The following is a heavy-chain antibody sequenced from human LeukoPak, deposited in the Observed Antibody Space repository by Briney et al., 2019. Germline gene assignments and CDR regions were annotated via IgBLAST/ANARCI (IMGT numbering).Heavy chain of an antibody. D-gene: IGHD3-22*01. Sequence: GGSLRLSCAASGFTFSSYAMHWVRQAPGKGLEWVAVISYDGSNKYYADPVKGRFTISRDNSKNTLYLQMNSLRAEDTAVYYCARENRLTYYYDSSGYYPDYWGQGTLVTVSS. CDR2: ISYDGSNK. CDR3: ARENRLTYYYDSSGYYPDY. V-gene: IGHV3-30*04. J-gene: IGHJ4*02. CDR1: GFTFSSYA.